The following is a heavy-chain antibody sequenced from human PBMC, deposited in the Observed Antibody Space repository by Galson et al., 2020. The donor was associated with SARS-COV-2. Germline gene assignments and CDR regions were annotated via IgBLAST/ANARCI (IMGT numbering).Heavy chain of an antibody. CDR3: AKQLRHSDY. CDR2: ISGSGGST. J-gene: IGHJ4*02. D-gene: IGHD4-17*01. CDR1: GFTFSSYA. Sequence: GESLKISCAASGFTFSSYAMSWVRQAPGKGLEWVSVISGSGGSTYYADSVKGRFTISRDNSKNTLYLQMNSLRAEDTAVYYCAKQLRHSDYWGQGTLVTVSS. V-gene: IGHV3-23*01.